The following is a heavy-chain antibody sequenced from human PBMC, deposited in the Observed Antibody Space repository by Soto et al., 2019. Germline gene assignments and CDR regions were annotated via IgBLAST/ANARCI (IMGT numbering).Heavy chain of an antibody. V-gene: IGHV3-23*01. J-gene: IGHJ6*02. D-gene: IGHD3-9*01. Sequence: PGGSLRLSCAASGFTFSSYAMSWVRQAPGKGLEWVSAISGSGGSTYYADSVKGRFTISRDNSKNTLYLQMNSLRAEDTAVYYCAKDTSGDILTGYEALPYYYYGMDVWGQGTTVTVSS. CDR3: AKDTSGDILTGYEALPYYYYGMDV. CDR2: ISGSGGST. CDR1: GFTFSSYA.